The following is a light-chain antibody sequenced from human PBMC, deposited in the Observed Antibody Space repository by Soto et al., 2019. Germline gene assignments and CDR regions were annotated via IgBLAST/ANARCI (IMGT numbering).Light chain of an antibody. CDR1: QSISTL. V-gene: IGKV1-5*01. Sequence: DLQMTQSPSTMSASAGDRVVITCRASQSISTLLAWYQQKPGKAPKLLIYDASSLESGVPSRFSGSGSGTEFTLTISSLQPDDFATYYCQQYNSYSITFGQGTRLEN. J-gene: IGKJ5*01. CDR3: QQYNSYSIT. CDR2: DAS.